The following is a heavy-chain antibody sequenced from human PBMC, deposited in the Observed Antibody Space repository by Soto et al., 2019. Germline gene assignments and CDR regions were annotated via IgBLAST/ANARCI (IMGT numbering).Heavy chain of an antibody. V-gene: IGHV4-34*09. D-gene: IGHD2-8*01. CDR2: IYYSGST. CDR1: GGSFSGYY. Sequence: SETLSLTCAVYGGSFSGYYWSWIRQPPGKGLEWIGEIYYSGSTNLNPSLKSRVTISVDTSMDQFSLKLTSVTAADTAVYYCARDNGGPFDYWGQGTLVTVSS. J-gene: IGHJ4*02. CDR3: ARDNGGPFDY.